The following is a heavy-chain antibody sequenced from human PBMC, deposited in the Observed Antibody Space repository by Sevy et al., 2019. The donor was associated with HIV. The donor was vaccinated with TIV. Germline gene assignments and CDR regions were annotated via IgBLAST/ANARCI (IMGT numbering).Heavy chain of an antibody. CDR3: AKGPSPMITFGGVADY. V-gene: IGHV3-30*02. CDR2: IRYDGSNK. J-gene: IGHJ4*02. D-gene: IGHD3-16*01. CDR1: ALTLTSYG. Sequence: AGSMRLSSAPSALTLTSYGTHWVTQAPDMGLQAVAFIRYDGSNKYDADSVKGRFTISRDNSKNTLYLKMNSLRAEDTAVYYCAKGPSPMITFGGVADYWGQGTLVTVSS.